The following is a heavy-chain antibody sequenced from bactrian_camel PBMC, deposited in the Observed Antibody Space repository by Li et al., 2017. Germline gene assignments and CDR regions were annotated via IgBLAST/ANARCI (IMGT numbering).Heavy chain of an antibody. J-gene: IGHJ4*01. CDR2: IYTGGGAP. CDR3: AEGRGSRGEHCYSLNY. D-gene: IGHD6*01. Sequence: QLVESGGDSVQAGGSLRVACRTKGLTSIASRYCMAWFRQSPGKERQLVASIYTGGGAPYYTNFAKGRFTISRDSAKNTVYLQMNNLQPEDTATYYCAEGRGSRGEHCYSLNYWGQGTQVTVS. CDR1: GLTSIASRYC. V-gene: IGHV3S1*01.